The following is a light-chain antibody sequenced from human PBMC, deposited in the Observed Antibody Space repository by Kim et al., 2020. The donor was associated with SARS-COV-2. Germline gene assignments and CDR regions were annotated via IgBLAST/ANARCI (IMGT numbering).Light chain of an antibody. CDR1: SGSIASNY. CDR3: QSFDTSVWV. Sequence: NFMLTQPHSVSESQGKTVTISCTRSSGSIASNYVQWYQKRPGSAPTTVIYEDNLRPSEVPDRFSGSIDSSSNSASLTISGLKTEDEADYYCQSFDTSVWVFGGGTQLTVL. J-gene: IGLJ3*02. CDR2: EDN. V-gene: IGLV6-57*04.